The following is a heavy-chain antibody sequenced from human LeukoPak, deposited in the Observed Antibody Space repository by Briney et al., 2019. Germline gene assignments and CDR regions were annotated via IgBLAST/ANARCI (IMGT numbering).Heavy chain of an antibody. CDR3: ASGSSGGPGTY. D-gene: IGHD6-19*01. CDR2: IIPILGIA. V-gene: IGHV1-69*04. Sequence: SVTDSCKASGGTFSCYASSEVRQAPGQGLEWTGRIIPILGIANYAQKFHGRVTITADKSTSTAYMELSSLRSEDTAVYYCASGSSGGPGTYWGQGTLVTVSS. J-gene: IGHJ4*02. CDR1: GGTFSCYA.